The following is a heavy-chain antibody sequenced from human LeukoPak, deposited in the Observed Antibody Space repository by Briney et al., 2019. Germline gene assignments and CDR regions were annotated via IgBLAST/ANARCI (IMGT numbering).Heavy chain of an antibody. CDR2: IYTSGST. CDR3: ARVRPRNSRSYSLDY. J-gene: IGHJ4*02. D-gene: IGHD1-26*01. V-gene: IGHV4-4*07. Sequence: SETLSLTCTVSGGSISSYYWSWIRQPAGKGLEWIGRIYTSGSTNYNPSLKSRVTMSVDTSKNQFSLKLSSVTAADTAVYYCARVRPRNSRSYSLDYWGQGTLVTVSS. CDR1: GGSISSYY.